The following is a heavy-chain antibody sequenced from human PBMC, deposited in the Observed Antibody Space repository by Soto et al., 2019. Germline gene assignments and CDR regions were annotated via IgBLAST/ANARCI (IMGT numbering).Heavy chain of an antibody. CDR2: ISGSGGST. D-gene: IGHD3-22*01. Sequence: EVQLLESGGGLVQPGGSLRLSCAASGFTFSSYAMSWVRQAPGKGLECVAAISGSGGSTYYADSVKGRFTITRDNSKNTLYLQMNSLRAEDTAVYYCAKSSGPYWYFDLWGRGTLVTVSS. CDR3: AKSSGPYWYFDL. J-gene: IGHJ2*01. V-gene: IGHV3-23*01. CDR1: GFTFSSYA.